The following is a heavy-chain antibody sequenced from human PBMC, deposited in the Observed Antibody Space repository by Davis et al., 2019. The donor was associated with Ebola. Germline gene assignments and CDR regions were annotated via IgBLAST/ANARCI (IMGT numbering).Heavy chain of an antibody. CDR2: ISSSSSYT. CDR1: GFTFSDYY. V-gene: IGHV3-11*06. Sequence: PGGSLRLSCAASGFTFSDYYMSWIRQAPGKGLEWVSYISSSSSYTNYADSVKGRFTISRDNAKNSLYLQMNSLRAEDTAVYYCARRNSSGYYYLVYWGQGTLVTVSS. D-gene: IGHD3-22*01. CDR3: ARRNSSGYYYLVY. J-gene: IGHJ4*02.